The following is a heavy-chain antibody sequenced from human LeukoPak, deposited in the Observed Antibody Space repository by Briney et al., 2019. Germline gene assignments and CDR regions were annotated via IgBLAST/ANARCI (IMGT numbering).Heavy chain of an antibody. J-gene: IGHJ4*02. V-gene: IGHV4-34*01. Sequence: SETLSLTCAVSGGSFSGYYWSWIRQPPGKGLEWIGEINHSGSTNYNPSLKSRVTISLDTSKNQFSLKLSSVTAADTAVYYCARVGSSSSPYYFDYWGQGTLVTVSS. CDR1: GGSFSGYY. D-gene: IGHD6-6*01. CDR3: ARVGSSSSPYYFDY. CDR2: INHSGST.